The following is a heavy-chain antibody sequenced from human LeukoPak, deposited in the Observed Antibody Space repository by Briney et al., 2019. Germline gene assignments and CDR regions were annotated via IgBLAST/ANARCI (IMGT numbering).Heavy chain of an antibody. CDR2: INWNGGST. Sequence: GGSLRLSCAASGFTFDDYGMSWVRQAPGKGLEWVSGINWNGGSTGYADSVKGRFTISRDNAKNSLYLQMDSLRAEDTAIYYCAKTTTGYSSGRYPAWPIDYWGQGTLVTVSS. V-gene: IGHV3-20*04. D-gene: IGHD2-15*01. CDR1: GFTFDDYG. J-gene: IGHJ4*02. CDR3: AKTTTGYSSGRYPAWPIDY.